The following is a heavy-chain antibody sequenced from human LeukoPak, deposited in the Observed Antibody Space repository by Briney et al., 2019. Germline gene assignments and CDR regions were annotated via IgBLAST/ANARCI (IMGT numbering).Heavy chain of an antibody. CDR1: GGSISSYY. CDR2: IYYSGST. J-gene: IGHJ6*04. Sequence: SETLSLTCTVSGGSISSYYWSRIRQPPGKGLVWIGYIYYSGSTNYNPSLKSRVTISVDTSKNQFSLKLSSVTAADTAVYYCARHVRGVTEYYGMDVWGKGTTVTVSS. D-gene: IGHD3-10*01. V-gene: IGHV4-59*01. CDR3: ARHVRGVTEYYGMDV.